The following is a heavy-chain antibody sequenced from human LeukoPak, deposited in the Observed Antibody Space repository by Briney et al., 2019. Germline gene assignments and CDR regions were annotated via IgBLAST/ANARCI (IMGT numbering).Heavy chain of an antibody. J-gene: IGHJ3*02. CDR1: GYTFTSYG. Sequence: ASVKVSCKASGYTFTSYGISWVRQAPGQGLEWMGWISAYNGNTNYAQKLQGRVTMTTDTSTSTAYMELRSLRSDDTAVYYCAKGDELLWFGEFRGAFDIWGQGTMVTVFS. CDR3: AKGDELLWFGEFRGAFDI. D-gene: IGHD3-10*01. V-gene: IGHV1-18*01. CDR2: ISAYNGNT.